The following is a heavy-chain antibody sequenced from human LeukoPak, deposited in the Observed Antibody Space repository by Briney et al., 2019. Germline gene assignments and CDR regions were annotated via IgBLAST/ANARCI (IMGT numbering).Heavy chain of an antibody. Sequence: SETLSLTCTVSGGSISSISYYWGWIRQPPGKGLEWIGSIYYSGSTYYNPSLKSRVTISVDTSKNQFSPKLSSVTAADTAVYYCARFSSSWYYFDYWGQGTLVTVSS. V-gene: IGHV4-39*01. CDR2: IYYSGST. CDR1: GGSISSISYY. J-gene: IGHJ4*02. CDR3: ARFSSSWYYFDY. D-gene: IGHD6-13*01.